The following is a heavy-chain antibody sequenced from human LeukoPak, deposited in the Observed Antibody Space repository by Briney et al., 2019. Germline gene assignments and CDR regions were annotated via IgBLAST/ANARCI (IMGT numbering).Heavy chain of an antibody. CDR1: GYTFTGYY. CDR3: ARERVVGAKVYGMDV. V-gene: IGHV1-2*02. Sequence: ASVKVSCKASGYTFTGYYMHWVRQAPGQGLEWMGWINPNSGGTNYAQKFQGRVTMTRDTSISTAYMELSRLRSDDTAVYYCARERVVGAKVYGMDVWGQGTTVTVSS. J-gene: IGHJ6*02. D-gene: IGHD1-26*01. CDR2: INPNSGGT.